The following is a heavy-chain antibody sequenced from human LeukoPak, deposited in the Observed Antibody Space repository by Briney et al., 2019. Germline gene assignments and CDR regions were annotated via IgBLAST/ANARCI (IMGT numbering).Heavy chain of an antibody. CDR3: AREYVYSSGWWDY. D-gene: IGHD6-19*01. J-gene: IGHJ4*02. CDR2: INPNSGGT. Sequence: ASVKVSCKASGYTFTGYYMHWVRQAPGQGLEWMGWINPNSGGTNYAQKFQGRVTMTRDTSISTAYMELSMLRSDDTAVYYCAREYVYSSGWWDYWGQGTLVTVSS. V-gene: IGHV1-2*02. CDR1: GYTFTGYY.